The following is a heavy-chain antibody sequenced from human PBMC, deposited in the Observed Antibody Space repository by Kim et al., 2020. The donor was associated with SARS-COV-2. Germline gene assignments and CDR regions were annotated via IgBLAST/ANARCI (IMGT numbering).Heavy chain of an antibody. J-gene: IGHJ4*02. CDR3: ARGEKDYDSSGFSYY. CDR2: ISSSSSYI. CDR1: GFTFSSYS. V-gene: IGHV3-21*01. D-gene: IGHD3-22*01. Sequence: GGSLRLSCAASGFTFSSYSMNWVRQAPGKGLEWVSSISSSSSYIYYADSVKGRFTISRDNAKNSLYLQMNSLRAEDTAVYYCARGEKDYDSSGFSYYWGQGTLVTVSS.